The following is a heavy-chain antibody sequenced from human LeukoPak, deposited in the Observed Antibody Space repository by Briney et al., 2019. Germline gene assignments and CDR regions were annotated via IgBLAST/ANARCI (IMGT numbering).Heavy chain of an antibody. V-gene: IGHV3-7*01. CDR2: IKQDGSEK. CDR1: GFTFSSYW. Sequence: GGSLRLSCAASGFTFSSYWVSWVRQAPGKGLEWVANIKQDGSEKYYVDSVKGRFTISRDNAKNSLYLQMNSLRAEDTAVYYCARLGRYYYYMDVWGKGTPVTVSS. J-gene: IGHJ6*03. CDR3: ARLGRYYYYMDV.